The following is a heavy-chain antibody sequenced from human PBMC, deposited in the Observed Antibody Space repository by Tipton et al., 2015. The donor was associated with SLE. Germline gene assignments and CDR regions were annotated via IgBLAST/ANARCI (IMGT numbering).Heavy chain of an antibody. CDR3: ARLVAARPYYGMDV. CDR1: GGSISSSSYY. V-gene: IGHV4-39*01. J-gene: IGHJ6*02. D-gene: IGHD6-6*01. CDR2: IYYSGST. Sequence: TLSLTCTVSGGSISSSSYYWGWIRQPPGKGLEWIGSIYYSGSTYYNPSLKSRVTISVDTSKNQFSLKLSSVTAADTAVYYCARLVAARPYYGMDVWGQGTTVTVSS.